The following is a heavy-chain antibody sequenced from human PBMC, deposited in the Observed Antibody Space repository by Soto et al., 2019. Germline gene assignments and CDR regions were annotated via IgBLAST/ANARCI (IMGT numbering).Heavy chain of an antibody. CDR3: ARVCSGGSCYPGHYYYGMDV. D-gene: IGHD2-15*01. V-gene: IGHV1-46*01. CDR1: GYTFTSYY. J-gene: IGHJ6*02. Sequence: ASVKVSCKASGYTFTSYYMHWVRQAPGQGLEWMGIINPSGGSTSYAQKFQGRATMTRDTSTSTVYMELSSLRSEDTAVYYCARVCSGGSCYPGHYYYGMDVWGQGTTVTVSS. CDR2: INPSGGST.